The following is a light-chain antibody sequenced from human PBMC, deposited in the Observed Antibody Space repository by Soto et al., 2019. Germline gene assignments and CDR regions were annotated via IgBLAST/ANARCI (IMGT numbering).Light chain of an antibody. CDR3: QQYGSSPRT. CDR1: QSVSSSY. V-gene: IGKV3-20*01. Sequence: EIVLTQSPGTLSLSPGERATISCRASQSVSSSYLAWYQQKPGQAPRLLIYGASSRATGIPDRFSGSGSGTDFTLTISRLEPEDFAVYYCQQYGSSPRTFGQVTKLEIK. J-gene: IGKJ2*01. CDR2: GAS.